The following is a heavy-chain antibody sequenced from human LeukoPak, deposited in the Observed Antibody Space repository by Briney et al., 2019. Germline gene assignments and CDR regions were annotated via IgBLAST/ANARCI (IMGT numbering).Heavy chain of an antibody. J-gene: IGHJ3*02. V-gene: IGHV4-4*07. CDR1: GYSISSGYY. CDR3: ARDLETVPAAKPYDAFDI. Sequence: SETLSLTCTVSGYSISSGYYWGWIRQPAGKGLEWIGRIYTSGSTNYNPSLKSRVTMSVDTSKNQFSLKLSSVTAADTAVYYCARDLETVPAAKPYDAFDIWGQGTMVTVSS. CDR2: IYTSGST. D-gene: IGHD2-2*01.